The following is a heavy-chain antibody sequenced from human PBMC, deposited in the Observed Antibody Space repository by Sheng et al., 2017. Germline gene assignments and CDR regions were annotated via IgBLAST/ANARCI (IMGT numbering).Heavy chain of an antibody. Sequence: QVQLQESGPGLVKPSETLSLTCAVSGFSISSGYYWGWIRQPPGKGLEWIGSIHHSGSTYYNPSFKSRVSISVDTSKNQFSLKLSSVTAADTAVYYCVRLALYSNNWLNWFDPWGQGTLVTVSS. CDR2: IHHSGST. J-gene: IGHJ5*02. CDR1: GFSISSGYY. V-gene: IGHV4-38-2*01. D-gene: IGHD6-13*01. CDR3: VRLALYSNNWLNWFDP.